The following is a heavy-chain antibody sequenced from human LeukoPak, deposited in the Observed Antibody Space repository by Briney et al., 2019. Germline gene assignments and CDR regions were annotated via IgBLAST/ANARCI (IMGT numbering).Heavy chain of an antibody. J-gene: IGHJ5*02. CDR3: ARSYYYGSGSYPNWFDP. CDR2: IYTSGST. Sequence: SETLSLTCTVSGGSISSYYWSWIRQPAGKGLEWIGRIYTSGSTNYNPSLKSRVTMSVDTSKNQFSLKLSSVTAADTAVYYCARSYYYGSGSYPNWFDPWAREPWSPSPQ. CDR1: GGSISSYY. V-gene: IGHV4-4*07. D-gene: IGHD3-10*01.